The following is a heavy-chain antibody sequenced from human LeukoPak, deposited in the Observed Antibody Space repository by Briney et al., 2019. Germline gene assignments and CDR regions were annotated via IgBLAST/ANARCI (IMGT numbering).Heavy chain of an antibody. CDR1: GGTFSSYA. V-gene: IGHV1-69*06. CDR3: ARPYYYGSGSPTRYYYMDV. J-gene: IGHJ6*03. CDR2: IIPIFGTA. D-gene: IGHD3-10*01. Sequence: SVKVSCKASGGTFSSYAISWVRQAPGQGLEWMGGIIPIFGTANYAQKFQGRVTITADKSTSTAYMELSSLRSEDTAVYYCARPYYYGSGSPTRYYYMDVWGKGTTVTVSS.